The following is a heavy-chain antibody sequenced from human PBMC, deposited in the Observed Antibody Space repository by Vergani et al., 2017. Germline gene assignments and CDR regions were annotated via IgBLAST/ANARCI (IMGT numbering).Heavy chain of an antibody. D-gene: IGHD3-16*01. CDR1: GCTLSNYD. V-gene: IGHV3-30*02. CDR2: IQFAVSNQ. CDR3: AKHFRGWGIDY. Sequence: QVQLVESGGGVVQRGGSLRLSCATSGCTLSNYDMQWIRQVPGKGLEFVAFIQFAVSNQYYADSVKGRFTLSRDFSKNTRYLQMNSLRTDDTATYYCAKHFRGWGIDYWGQGTQVIVSS. J-gene: IGHJ4*02.